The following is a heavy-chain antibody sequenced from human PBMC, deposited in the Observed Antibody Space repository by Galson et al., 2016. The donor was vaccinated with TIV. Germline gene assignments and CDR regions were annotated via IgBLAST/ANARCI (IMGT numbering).Heavy chain of an antibody. CDR1: GFTFSSFA. CDR3: AKMARSGFDYVGRFDF. CDR2: ISAGGGRT. J-gene: IGHJ4*02. D-gene: IGHD3-22*01. Sequence: SLRLSCAASGFTFSSFAVSWVRQAPGKGLEWVSGISAGGGRTNYADSVKGRFTISRDNPKNTLYLQMSSLRAEEPAVYFCAKMARSGFDYVGRFDFWGQGTLATFSS. V-gene: IGHV3-23*01.